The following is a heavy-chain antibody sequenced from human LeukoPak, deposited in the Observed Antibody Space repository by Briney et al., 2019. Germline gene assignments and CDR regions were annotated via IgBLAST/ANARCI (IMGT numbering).Heavy chain of an antibody. J-gene: IGHJ4*02. V-gene: IGHV4-59*01. CDR1: GGSISSYY. D-gene: IGHD1-26*01. CDR3: ARGRSYTGGFDY. Sequence: SETLSLTCTVSGGSISSYYWIWIRQPPGKGLEWIGFIYYSGSTNYNPSLKSRVTISLDTPKNQFSLKLNSVTAADTAVYYCARGRSYTGGFDYWGQGTLVTVSS. CDR2: IYYSGST.